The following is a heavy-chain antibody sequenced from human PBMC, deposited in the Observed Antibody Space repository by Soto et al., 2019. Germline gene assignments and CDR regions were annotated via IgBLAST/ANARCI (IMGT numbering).Heavy chain of an antibody. D-gene: IGHD6-19*01. V-gene: IGHV3-7*01. CDR2: IKQDGSEK. CDR3: ARERIAVAYYFDY. CDR1: GFTFSSYW. J-gene: IGHJ4*02. Sequence: EVQLVESGGGLLQPGGSLRLSCAASGFTFSSYWMSWVRQAPGKGLEWVANIKQDGSEKYYVDSVKGRFTISRDNAKNSLYLQMNSLRAEDTAVYYCARERIAVAYYFDYWGQGTLVTVSS.